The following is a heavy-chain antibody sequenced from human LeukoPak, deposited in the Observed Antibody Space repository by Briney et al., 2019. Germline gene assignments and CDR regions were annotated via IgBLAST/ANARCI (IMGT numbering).Heavy chain of an antibody. CDR1: GYRFTDHY. D-gene: IGHD6-13*01. CDR2: MNSLIGLT. CDR3: ARTREYSSSWYFPPFDP. V-gene: IGHV1-2*02. Sequence: GASVKVSCKVSGYRFTDHYMHWVRQAPGQGLEWMGWMNSLIGLTKYVEKFQGRVTMTRDPSISTAYMELSGLTSNDTAVYYCARTREYSSSWYFPPFDPWGQGTLVTVSS. J-gene: IGHJ5*02.